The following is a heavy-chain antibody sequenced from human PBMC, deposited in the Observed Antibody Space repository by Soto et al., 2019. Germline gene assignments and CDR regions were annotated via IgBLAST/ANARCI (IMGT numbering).Heavy chain of an antibody. J-gene: IGHJ4*02. CDR2: IYHSGST. V-gene: IGHV4-30-2*01. CDR1: GCSIGSGGYS. D-gene: IGHD4-17*01. CDR3: VRAKTKVTTFDY. Sequence: SETLSLTCAVSGCSIGSGGYSWSWIRQPPGKGLECIGYIYHSGSTYYNPSLKSRVTISVDRSKNQFSLKLSSVTAADTAVYYCVRAKTKVTTFDYWGQGTLVTVSS.